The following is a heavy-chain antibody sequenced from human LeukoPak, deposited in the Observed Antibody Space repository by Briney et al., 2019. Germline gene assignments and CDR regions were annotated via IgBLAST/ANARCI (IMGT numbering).Heavy chain of an antibody. D-gene: IGHD1-26*01. Sequence: GGSLRLSCAASGFTSGHYAMTWVRQAPGKGLEWVASISGSGDRTYYADSVMGRFTVPRDNSKNTLSLQMDSLRAEDTAVYYCARGKRVGVGSPLDYWGQGTLVTVSS. CDR2: ISGSGDRT. CDR3: ARGKRVGVGSPLDY. V-gene: IGHV3-23*01. CDR1: GFTSGHYA. J-gene: IGHJ4*02.